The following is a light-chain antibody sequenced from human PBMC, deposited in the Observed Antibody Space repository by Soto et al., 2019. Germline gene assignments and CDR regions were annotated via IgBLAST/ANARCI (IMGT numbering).Light chain of an antibody. Sequence: QSVLTQPPSVSVAPGQKVTISCSGSSSNIGNNYVSWYQQLPGTAPKLLIYGDNKRPSGIPDRFSVSKSGTSATLGITGLQTGDEADYYCGTWDNSLVVFGGGTKLTVL. J-gene: IGLJ2*01. V-gene: IGLV1-51*01. CDR3: GTWDNSLVV. CDR1: SSNIGNNY. CDR2: GDN.